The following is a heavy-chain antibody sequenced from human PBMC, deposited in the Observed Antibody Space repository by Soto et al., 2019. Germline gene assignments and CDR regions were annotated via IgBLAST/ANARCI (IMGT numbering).Heavy chain of an antibody. CDR2: INHSGST. V-gene: IGHV4-34*01. D-gene: IGHD3-10*01. CDR3: ARKRGMVRGVNYYYMDV. CDR1: GGSFSGYY. J-gene: IGHJ6*03. Sequence: ETLSLTCAVYGGSFSGYYWSWIRQPPGKGLEWIGEINHSGSTNYNPSLKSRVTISVDTSKNQFSLKLSSVTAADTAVYYCARKRGMVRGVNYYYMDVWGKGTTVTVSS.